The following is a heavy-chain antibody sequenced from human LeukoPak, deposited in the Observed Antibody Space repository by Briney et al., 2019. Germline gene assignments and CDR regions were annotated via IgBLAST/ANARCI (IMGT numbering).Heavy chain of an antibody. CDR2: IYHSGTT. J-gene: IGHJ4*02. D-gene: IGHD3-22*01. Sequence: PSETLSLTCTVSGYSISSGYYWGWIWQPPGKGLEWIGNIYHSGTTYYNPPLKSRVTISVDTSKNQFSLKLSSVTATDTAVYYCVRDSPLAIIVWGQGTLVTVSS. CDR1: GYSISSGYY. V-gene: IGHV4-38-2*02. CDR3: VRDSPLAIIV.